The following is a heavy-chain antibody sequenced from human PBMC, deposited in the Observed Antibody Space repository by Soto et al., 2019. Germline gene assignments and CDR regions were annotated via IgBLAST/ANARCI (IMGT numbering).Heavy chain of an antibody. Sequence: LRLSCAASGFTFSDYYMSWIRQAPGKGLEWVSYISSSSSYTNYADSVKGRFTISRDNAKNSLYLQMNSLRAEDTAVYYCARDPXVVGRPYYXDYWGQGTMVTVYS. CDR3: ARDPXVVGRPYYXDY. J-gene: IGHJ4*02. CDR2: ISSSSSYT. V-gene: IGHV3-11*06. D-gene: IGHD1-26*01. CDR1: GFTFSDYY.